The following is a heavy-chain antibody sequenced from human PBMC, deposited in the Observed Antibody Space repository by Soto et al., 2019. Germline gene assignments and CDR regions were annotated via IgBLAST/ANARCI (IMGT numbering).Heavy chain of an antibody. Sequence: EVQLVESGGGLVQPGGSLRLSCAPSGFTVSSNYMSWVRQPPGKGLEWVSVIYSGGSTYYADSVKGRFTISRDNSKNTLYLQMNSLRAEDTAVYYCARGAVYGDYFDYWGQGTLVTVSS. D-gene: IGHD4-17*01. CDR2: IYSGGST. V-gene: IGHV3-66*01. CDR3: ARGAVYGDYFDY. CDR1: GFTVSSNY. J-gene: IGHJ4*02.